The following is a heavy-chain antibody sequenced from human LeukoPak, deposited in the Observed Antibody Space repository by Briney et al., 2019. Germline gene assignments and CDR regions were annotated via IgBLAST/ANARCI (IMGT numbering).Heavy chain of an antibody. V-gene: IGHV4-59*01. J-gene: IGHJ4*02. CDR2: IYYSGST. Sequence: SETLSLTCTVSGGSISSYYWSWIRQPPGKGLEWVGYIYYSGSTNHNPSLKSRVTISVDTSKNQFSLKLSSVTAADTAVYYCARVFSSMYYFDYWGQGTLVTVSS. CDR3: ARVFSSMYYFDY. CDR1: GGSISSYY. D-gene: IGHD2-8*01.